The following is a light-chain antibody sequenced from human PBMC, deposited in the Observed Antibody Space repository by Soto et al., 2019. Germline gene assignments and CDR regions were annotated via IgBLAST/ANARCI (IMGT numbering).Light chain of an antibody. CDR1: QSVSSY. Sequence: EIVLTQSPATLSLSPGERATLSCRASQSVSSYLAWYQQKPGQAPRLLIYGASSRATGIPDGFSGSGSGTDFTLTISRLEPEDFAVYYCQQYGTSPWTFGQGTKV. CDR2: GAS. CDR3: QQYGTSPWT. J-gene: IGKJ1*01. V-gene: IGKV3-20*01.